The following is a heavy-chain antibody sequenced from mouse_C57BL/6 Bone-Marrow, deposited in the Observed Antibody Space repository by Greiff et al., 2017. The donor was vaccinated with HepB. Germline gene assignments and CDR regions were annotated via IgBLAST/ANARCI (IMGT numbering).Heavy chain of an antibody. CDR3: ARWGYYGAMDY. CDR1: GYTFTSYW. V-gene: IGHV1-64*01. J-gene: IGHJ4*01. D-gene: IGHD1-1*01. CDR2: IHPNSGST. Sequence: QVQLQQSGAELVKPGASVKLSCKASGYTFTSYWMHWVKQRPGQGLEWIGMIHPNSGSTNYNEKFKSKATLTVDKSSSTAYMQLSSLTSEDSAVYYCARWGYYGAMDYWGQGTSVTVSS.